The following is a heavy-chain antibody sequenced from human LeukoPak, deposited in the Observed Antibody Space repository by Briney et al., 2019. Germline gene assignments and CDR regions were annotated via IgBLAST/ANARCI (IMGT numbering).Heavy chain of an antibody. CDR2: IIPIFGTA. CDR1: GGTFSSYA. Sequence: GASVKVSCKASGGTFSSYAISWVRQAPGQGLEWMGGIIPIFGTANYAQKFQGRVTITADESTSTAYMELSSLRSEDTAVYYCARQRLSRPRNYYDSSGYYDYWGQGTLVTVSS. D-gene: IGHD3-22*01. CDR3: ARQRLSRPRNYYDSSGYYDY. J-gene: IGHJ4*02. V-gene: IGHV1-69*13.